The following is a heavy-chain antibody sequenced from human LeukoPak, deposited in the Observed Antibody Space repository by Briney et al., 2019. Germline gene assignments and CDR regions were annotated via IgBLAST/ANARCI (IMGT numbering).Heavy chain of an antibody. J-gene: IGHJ5*02. CDR3: ARGGMEFDP. D-gene: IGHD3-16*01. CDR2: IYYSGST. Sequence: SETLSLTCTVSGGSISSYYWSYIRQPPGKGLEWIGYIYYSGSTNYNPSLKSRVTISVDTSKNQFSLKLSSVAAADTAVYYCARGGMEFDPWGQGTLVTVSS. CDR1: GGSISSYY. V-gene: IGHV4-59*01.